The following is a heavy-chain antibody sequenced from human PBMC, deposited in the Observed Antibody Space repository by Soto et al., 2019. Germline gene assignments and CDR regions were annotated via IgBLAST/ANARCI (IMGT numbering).Heavy chain of an antibody. CDR2: ISYDGSNK. CDR3: AKDVLRILEWLAFYGMDV. CDR1: GFTFSSYG. Sequence: PGGSLRLSCAASGFTFSSYGMHWVRQAPGKGLEWVAVISYDGSNKYYADSVKGRFTISRDNSKNTLYLQMNSLRAEDTAVYYCAKDVLRILEWLAFYGMDVWGQGTTVTVSS. D-gene: IGHD3-3*01. V-gene: IGHV3-30*18. J-gene: IGHJ6*02.